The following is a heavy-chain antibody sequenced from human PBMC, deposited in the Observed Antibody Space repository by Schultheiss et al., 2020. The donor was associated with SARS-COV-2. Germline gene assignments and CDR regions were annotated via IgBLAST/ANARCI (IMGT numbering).Heavy chain of an antibody. J-gene: IGHJ4*02. CDR2: INPSGGST. V-gene: IGHV1-46*01. CDR1: GYTFTSYY. CDR3: ARILTSASTLVDY. Sequence: ASVKVSCKASGYTFTSYYMHWVRQAPGQGLEWMGIINPSGGSTSYAQKFQGRVTMTRDTSTSTAYMELRSLTSDDTAVYYCARILTSASTLVDYWGQGTLVTVSS. D-gene: IGHD2/OR15-2a*01.